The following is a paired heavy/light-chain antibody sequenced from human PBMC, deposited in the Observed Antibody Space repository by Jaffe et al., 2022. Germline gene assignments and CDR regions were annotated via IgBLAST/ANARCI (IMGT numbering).Light chain of an antibody. CDR1: QSISSW. J-gene: IGKJ1*01. CDR2: KAS. CDR3: QQYNSYWT. Sequence: DIQMTQSPSTLSASVGDRVTITCRASQSISSWLAWYQQKPGKAPKLLIYKASSLENGVPSRFSGSGSGTEFTLTISSLQPDDFATYYCQQYNSYWTFGQGTKVEIK. V-gene: IGKV1-5*03.
Heavy chain of an antibody. CDR3: ARVGSSADGAFDI. CDR1: GFTFSSYE. D-gene: IGHD3-22*01. CDR2: ISSSGSAI. J-gene: IGHJ3*02. V-gene: IGHV3-48*03. Sequence: EVQLVESGGGLVQPGGSLRLSCAASGFTFSSYEMNWVRQAPGKGLEWVSYISSSGSAIYYADSVKGRFTVSRDNAKNSLFLQMSSLRAEDTAVYYCARVGSSADGAFDIWGQGTMVTVSS.